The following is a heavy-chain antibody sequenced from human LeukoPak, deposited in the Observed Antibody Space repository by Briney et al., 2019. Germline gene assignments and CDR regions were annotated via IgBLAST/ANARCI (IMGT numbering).Heavy chain of an antibody. CDR2: IKQDGSEK. J-gene: IGHJ4*02. CDR3: AREVGGGDY. V-gene: IGHV3-7*01. CDR1: GFTFSSYS. D-gene: IGHD3-16*01. Sequence: GGSLRLSCAASGFTFSSYSMNWVRQTPGKGLEWVANIKQDGSEKYYVDSVKGRFTISRDNAKNSLYLQMNSLRAEDTAVYYCAREVGGGDYWGQGTLVTVSS.